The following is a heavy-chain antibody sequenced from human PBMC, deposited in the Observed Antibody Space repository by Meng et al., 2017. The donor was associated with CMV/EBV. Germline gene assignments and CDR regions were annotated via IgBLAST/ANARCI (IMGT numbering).Heavy chain of an antibody. CDR1: GGSFSGYY. CDR3: ATLYSGSYYYYYYYYGMDV. D-gene: IGHD3-10*01. J-gene: IGHJ6*02. Sequence: PETLSLTCAVYGGSFSGYYWSWIRQPPGKGLEWIGEINHSGSTNYNPSLKSRVTISVDTSKNQFSLKLSSVTAADTAVYYCATLYSGSYYYYYYYYGMDVWGQGTTVTVSS. CDR2: INHSGST. V-gene: IGHV4-34*01.